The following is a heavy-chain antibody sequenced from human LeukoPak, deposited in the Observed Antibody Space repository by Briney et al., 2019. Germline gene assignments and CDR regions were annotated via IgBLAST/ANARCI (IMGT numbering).Heavy chain of an antibody. D-gene: IGHD3-10*01. Sequence: PSETLSLTCTVYGGSFSGYYWSWVRQAPGKGLEWVSAISGSGGSTYYADSVKGRFTISRDNSKNTLYLQMNSLRAEDTAVYYCAKDLDPSITMVRGPKNYFDYWGQGTLVTVSS. J-gene: IGHJ4*02. CDR1: GGSFSGYY. CDR3: AKDLDPSITMVRGPKNYFDY. CDR2: ISGSGGST. V-gene: IGHV3-23*01.